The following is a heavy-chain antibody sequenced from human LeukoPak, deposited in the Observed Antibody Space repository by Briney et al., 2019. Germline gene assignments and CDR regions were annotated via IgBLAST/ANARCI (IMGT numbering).Heavy chain of an antibody. Sequence: GGSLRLSCAASGFIFDDYAMHWVRQAPGKGLEWVSGISWNSGSIGYADSVKGRFTISRDNAKNSLYLQMNSLRAEDTALYYCAKDGSNYDYFDYWGQGTLVTVSS. V-gene: IGHV3-9*01. CDR2: ISWNSGSI. CDR1: GFIFDDYA. D-gene: IGHD4-11*01. J-gene: IGHJ4*02. CDR3: AKDGSNYDYFDY.